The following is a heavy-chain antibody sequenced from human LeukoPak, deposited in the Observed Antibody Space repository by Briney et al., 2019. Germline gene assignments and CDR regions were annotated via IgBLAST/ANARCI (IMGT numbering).Heavy chain of an antibody. CDR1: GVTFSRYG. D-gene: IGHD6-13*01. Sequence: GRSLRLSCAASGVTFSRYGMHWVRQAPGKGLEWVANIKQDESEKYYVDSVKGRFTISRDNAKNSLYLQMNSLRVEDTAVYYCASAAATHQWAIDIWGQGTMVTVSS. V-gene: IGHV3-7*01. J-gene: IGHJ3*02. CDR2: IKQDESEK. CDR3: ASAAATHQWAIDI.